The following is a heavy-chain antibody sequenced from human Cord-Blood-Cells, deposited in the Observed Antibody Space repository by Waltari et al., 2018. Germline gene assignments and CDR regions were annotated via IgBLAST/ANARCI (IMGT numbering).Heavy chain of an antibody. V-gene: IGHV1-8*03. CDR1: GYTFTSYD. J-gene: IGHJ5*02. D-gene: IGHD4-4*01. CDR3: ARDYSNWFDP. CDR2: RNPNRGNT. Sequence: QVQLVQSGAEVKKPGASVKVSCKASGYTFTSYDINWVRQATGQGLEWMGWRNPNRGNTGYAEKFQGRVTITSNTSINTAYMELSSLRSEDTAVYYCARDYSNWFDPWGQGTLVTVSS.